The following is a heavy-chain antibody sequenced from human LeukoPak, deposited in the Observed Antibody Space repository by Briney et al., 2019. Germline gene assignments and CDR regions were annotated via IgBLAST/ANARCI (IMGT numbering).Heavy chain of an antibody. D-gene: IGHD3-22*01. CDR2: ISADNGNT. Sequence: ASVKVSCKASGYTFTSYGISWVRQAPGQGLEWIGWISADNGNTNYAQKLQGRVTMTTDTSTSTAYMELRSLRSDDTAVYYCARSLGYYDSSGYYLNYYYYYYMDVWGKGTTVTVSS. V-gene: IGHV1-18*01. J-gene: IGHJ6*03. CDR1: GYTFTSYG. CDR3: ARSLGYYDSSGYYLNYYYYYYMDV.